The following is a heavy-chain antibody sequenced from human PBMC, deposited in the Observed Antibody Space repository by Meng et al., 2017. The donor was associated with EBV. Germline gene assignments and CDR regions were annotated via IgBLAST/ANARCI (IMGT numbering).Heavy chain of an antibody. Sequence: QLQLQESGPGQVKPSEXLSLTCTVPGDSISSFYYWAWLRQPPGRGLEWIGSAHYSGRTYYSPSLRSRVTVSIDTSKNQFSLRLTSVTAADTAVYYCARPFPSWQSPRLDPFGAWGQGTLVTVSS. CDR2: AHYSGRT. CDR3: ARPFPSWQSPRLDPFGA. D-gene: IGHD6-19*01. CDR1: GDSISSFYY. J-gene: IGHJ5*02. V-gene: IGHV4-39*01.